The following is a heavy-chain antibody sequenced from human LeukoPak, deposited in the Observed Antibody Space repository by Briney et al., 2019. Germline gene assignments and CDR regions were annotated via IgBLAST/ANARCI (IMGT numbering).Heavy chain of an antibody. Sequence: SETLSLTCAVYGGSFSGYYWSWIRQPPGKGLEWIGEINHSGSTNYNPSLKSRVTISVDTSKNQFSLKLSSVTAADTAVYYCAARRGRYYYMDVWGKGTTVTISS. CDR3: AARRGRYYYMDV. CDR1: GGSFSGYY. D-gene: IGHD3-10*01. CDR2: INHSGST. J-gene: IGHJ6*03. V-gene: IGHV4-34*01.